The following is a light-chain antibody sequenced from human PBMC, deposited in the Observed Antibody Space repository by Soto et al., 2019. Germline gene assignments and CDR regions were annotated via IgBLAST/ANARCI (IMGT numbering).Light chain of an antibody. Sequence: QSVLTQPASVSGSPGQSITLSCTETSSDVGGYNYVYWYQQHQGKVPKLLVYDVTNRPSGVSTRFPGSKSGNTASLTISGRQAEVEADYYCNSYTSSSTYVFGTGTKVTVL. J-gene: IGLJ1*01. CDR2: DVT. CDR1: SSDVGGYNY. V-gene: IGLV2-14*03. CDR3: NSYTSSSTYV.